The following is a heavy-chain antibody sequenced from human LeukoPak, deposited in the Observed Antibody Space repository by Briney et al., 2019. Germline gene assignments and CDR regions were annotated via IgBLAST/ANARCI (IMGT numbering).Heavy chain of an antibody. J-gene: IGHJ4*02. CDR2: INHIGST. V-gene: IGHV4-34*01. Sequence: PSETLFLTCAVYGGSFSGFYWSWIRQPPGKRLEWIGEINHIGSTNYNPSLKSRVTISIDTSKSQFSLNLTSVTAADTASYFCARCAGYFPFWGQGTLVTVSS. CDR3: ARCAGYFPF. D-gene: IGHD3-9*01. CDR1: GGSFSGFY.